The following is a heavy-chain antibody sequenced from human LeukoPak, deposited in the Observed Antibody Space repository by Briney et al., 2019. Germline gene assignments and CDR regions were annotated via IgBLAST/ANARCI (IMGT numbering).Heavy chain of an antibody. Sequence: ASVKVSCKASGYTFTSYGISWVRQAPGQGLEWMGWISAYNGNTNYAQKLQGRVTMTTDTSTRTANMELRSLRSDDTAVYYCARKRVGGWYYFDYWGQGTLVTVSS. CDR2: ISAYNGNT. V-gene: IGHV1-18*01. J-gene: IGHJ4*02. CDR1: GYTFTSYG. CDR3: ARKRVGGWYYFDY. D-gene: IGHD6-19*01.